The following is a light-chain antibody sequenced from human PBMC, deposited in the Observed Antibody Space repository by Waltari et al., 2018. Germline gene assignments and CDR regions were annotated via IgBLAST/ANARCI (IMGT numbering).Light chain of an antibody. CDR3: QAWDSRV. J-gene: IGLJ2*01. CDR2: QDS. CDR1: KLGDKY. V-gene: IGLV3-1*01. Sequence: SYELTQPPSVSVSPGQTASITCPGDKLGDKYACWYQQKPGQSPVLVIYQDSKRPSGIPERFSGSNSGNTATLTISGTKAMDEADYYCQAWDSRVFGGGTKLTVL.